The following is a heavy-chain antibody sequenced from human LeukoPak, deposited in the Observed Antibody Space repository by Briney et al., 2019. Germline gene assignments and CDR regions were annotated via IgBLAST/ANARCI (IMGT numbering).Heavy chain of an antibody. V-gene: IGHV3-23*01. Sequence: PGGSLRLSCVGSGFTFGSHAMSWVRQAPGKGLTWVSSITGSSGTTYYADSVKGRFTISRDNSKNTLYLQTNSLRAEDTAVYYCAKGTQWLVVCDYWGQGTLVTVSS. CDR3: AKGTQWLVVCDY. J-gene: IGHJ4*02. CDR1: GFTFGSHA. D-gene: IGHD6-19*01. CDR2: ITGSSGTT.